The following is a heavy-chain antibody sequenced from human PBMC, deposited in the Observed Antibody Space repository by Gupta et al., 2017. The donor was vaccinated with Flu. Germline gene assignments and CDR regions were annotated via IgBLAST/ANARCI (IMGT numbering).Heavy chain of an antibody. CDR2: IKSKTDGGTT. CDR1: GFTFRNAS. V-gene: IGHV3-15*01. J-gene: IGHJ1*01. D-gene: IGHD3-22*01. Sequence: EVQLVESGVGLVKPGGSLRLSCPASGFTFRNASLSWVRQAPGKGLEWVGRIKSKTDGGTTDYAAPVKGRFTISRDDSKNTLYLQMNSLKTEDTAVYYCTTALPNYYDSSGYYYEDEYFQHWGQGTLVTVSS. CDR3: TTALPNYYDSSGYYYEDEYFQH.